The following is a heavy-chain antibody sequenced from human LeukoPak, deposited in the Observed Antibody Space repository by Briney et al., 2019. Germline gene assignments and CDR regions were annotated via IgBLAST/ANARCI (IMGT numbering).Heavy chain of an antibody. V-gene: IGHV1-2*02. CDR3: ARDRYYDSSGYYYVPASAGY. D-gene: IGHD3-22*01. Sequence: ASVKVSRKASGYIFTGYYMHWVRQAPGQGLEWMGWINPNSGGTNYAQKFQGRVTMTRDTSISTAYMDLSRLRSDDTAVYYCARDRYYDSSGYYYVPASAGYWGQGTLVTVSS. CDR1: GYIFTGYY. J-gene: IGHJ4*02. CDR2: INPNSGGT.